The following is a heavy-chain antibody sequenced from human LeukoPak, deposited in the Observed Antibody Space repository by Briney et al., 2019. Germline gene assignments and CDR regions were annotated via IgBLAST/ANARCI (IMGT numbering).Heavy chain of an antibody. V-gene: IGHV3-48*01. J-gene: IGHJ4*02. CDR1: GFTFSSYS. CDR2: ISTSSSTI. Sequence: GGSLRLSCAASGFTFSSYSMNWVRQAPGKGLEWVSYISTSSSTIYYADSVKGRFTISRDNAKNSLYLQMNSLRAEDTAVYYCAKDGRASSWHLDSWGQGILVTVSS. CDR3: AKDGRASSWHLDS. D-gene: IGHD6-13*01.